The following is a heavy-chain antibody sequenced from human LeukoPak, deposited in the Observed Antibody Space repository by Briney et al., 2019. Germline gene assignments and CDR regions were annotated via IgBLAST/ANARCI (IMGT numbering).Heavy chain of an antibody. CDR2: IIPIFGTA. CDR3: AADGDSSSWPSFFPYYYYYYMDV. Sequence: SVKVSCKASGGTFSSYAISWVRQAPGQGLEWMGGIIPIFGTANCAQKFQGRVTITADESTSTAYMELSSLRSEDTAVYYCAADGDSSSWPSFFPYYYYYYMDVWGKGTTVTVSS. J-gene: IGHJ6*03. V-gene: IGHV1-69*13. CDR1: GGTFSSYA. D-gene: IGHD6-13*01.